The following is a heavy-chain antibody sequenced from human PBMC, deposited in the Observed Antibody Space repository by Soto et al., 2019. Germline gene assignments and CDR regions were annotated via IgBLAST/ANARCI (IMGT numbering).Heavy chain of an antibody. D-gene: IGHD2-2*01. CDR2: INHSGST. CDR1: GGSFSGYY. V-gene: IGHV4-34*01. Sequence: SETLSLTCAVYGGSFSGYYWSWIRQPPGKGLEWIGEINHSGSTNYNPSLKSRVTISVDTSKNQFSLKLSSVTAADTAVYYCASPLSPPVPAFDIWGKGKMVTVPS. J-gene: IGHJ3*02. CDR3: ASPLSPPVPAFDI.